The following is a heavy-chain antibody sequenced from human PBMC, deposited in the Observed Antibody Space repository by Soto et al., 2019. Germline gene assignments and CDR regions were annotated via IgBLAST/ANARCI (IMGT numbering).Heavy chain of an antibody. J-gene: IGHJ5*02. D-gene: IGHD6-13*01. CDR3: ARVESIAAAGTTGGWFDP. Sequence: GASVKVSCKASGYTFTGYYMHWVRQAPGQGLEWMGWINPNSGGTNYAQKFQGRVTMTRDTSISTAYMELSRLRSDDTAVYYCARVESIAAAGTTGGWFDPWGQGTLVIVSS. CDR1: GYTFTGYY. CDR2: INPNSGGT. V-gene: IGHV1-2*02.